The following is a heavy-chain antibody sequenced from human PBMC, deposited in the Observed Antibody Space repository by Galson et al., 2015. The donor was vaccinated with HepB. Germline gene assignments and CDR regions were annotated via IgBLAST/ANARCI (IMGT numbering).Heavy chain of an antibody. J-gene: IGHJ3*02. CDR1: GFTVSSNY. Sequence: SLRLSCAASGFTVSSNYMSWVRQAPGKGLEWVSVIYSGGSTYYADSVKGRFTISRDNSKNTLYLQMNSLRAEDTAVYYCARDLRYFDWSPHDAFDIWGQGTMVTVSS. CDR2: IYSGGST. D-gene: IGHD3-9*01. V-gene: IGHV3-66*02. CDR3: ARDLRYFDWSPHDAFDI.